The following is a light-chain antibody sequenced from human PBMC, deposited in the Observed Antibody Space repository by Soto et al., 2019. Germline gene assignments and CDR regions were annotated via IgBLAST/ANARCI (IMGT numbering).Light chain of an antibody. CDR2: QNI. V-gene: IGLV3-1*01. CDR3: QAWDSSTAI. Sequence: SYELTQPPSVSVSPGQTASITCSGDKLGDKYVYWYQQKSGQSPVLVIYQNIKRPSGIPERFSGSNSGNTATLTISGTQALDEADYYCQAWDSSTAIFGGGTQLTVL. CDR1: KLGDKY. J-gene: IGLJ2*01.